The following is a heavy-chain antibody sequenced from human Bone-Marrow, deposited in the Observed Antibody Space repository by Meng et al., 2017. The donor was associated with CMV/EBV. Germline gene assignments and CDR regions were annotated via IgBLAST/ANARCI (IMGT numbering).Heavy chain of an antibody. CDR1: GFTFDDYG. J-gene: IGHJ2*01. V-gene: IGHV3-7*01. Sequence: GESLKISCAASGFTFDDYGMSWVRQAPGKGLEWVANIKQDGSEKYYVDSVKGRFTISRDNAKNSLYLQMNSLRAEDTAVYYCARVIAARPRYFDLWGRGTLVTVSS. D-gene: IGHD6-6*01. CDR3: ARVIAARPRYFDL. CDR2: IKQDGSEK.